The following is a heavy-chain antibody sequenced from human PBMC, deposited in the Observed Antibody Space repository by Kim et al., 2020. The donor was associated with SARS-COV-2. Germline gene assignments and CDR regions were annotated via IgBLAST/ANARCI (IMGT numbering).Heavy chain of an antibody. D-gene: IGHD1-26*01. Sequence: AQKLQGRVTMTTDTSTSTAYMELRSLRSDDTAVYYCARVWELPASYYFDYWGQGTLVTVSS. J-gene: IGHJ4*02. CDR3: ARVWELPASYYFDY. V-gene: IGHV1-18*01.